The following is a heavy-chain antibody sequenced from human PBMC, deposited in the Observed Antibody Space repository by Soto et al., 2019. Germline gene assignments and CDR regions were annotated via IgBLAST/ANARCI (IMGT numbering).Heavy chain of an antibody. Sequence: SLRLSCAASGFTFSSYAMHWVRQAPGKGLEWVAVISYDGSNKYYADSVKGRFTISRDNSKNTLYLQMNSLRAEDTAVYYCARDRGAFDIWGQGTMVTVS. CDR3: ARDRGAFDI. D-gene: IGHD5-12*01. CDR1: GFTFSSYA. J-gene: IGHJ3*02. CDR2: ISYDGSNK. V-gene: IGHV3-30-3*01.